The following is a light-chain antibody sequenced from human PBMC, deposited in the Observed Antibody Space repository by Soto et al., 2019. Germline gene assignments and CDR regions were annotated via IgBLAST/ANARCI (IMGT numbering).Light chain of an antibody. Sequence: QSVLTQPPSASGTPGQRVTISCSGSSSNIGSNYVYWYQQLPGTAPKLLIYRNNQRPSGVPDRFSGSKSGTSASLAISGLRSEAEADYYCAAWDDSLSGPCYVFGPGTKLTVL. J-gene: IGLJ1*01. CDR3: AAWDDSLSGPCYV. CDR1: SSNIGSNY. V-gene: IGLV1-47*01. CDR2: RNN.